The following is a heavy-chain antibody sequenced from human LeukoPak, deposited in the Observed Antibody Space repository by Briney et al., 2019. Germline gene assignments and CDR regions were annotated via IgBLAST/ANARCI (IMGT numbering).Heavy chain of an antibody. J-gene: IGHJ4*02. Sequence: ASVKVSCKASGYTFTSYGISWVRQAPGQGLEWMGGISAYNGNTNYAQKLQGRVTMTTDTSTSTAYMELRSLRSDDTAVYYCARDAVVVPAAIIDYWGQGTLVTVSS. CDR3: ARDAVVVPAAIIDY. CDR1: GYTFTSYG. D-gene: IGHD2-2*02. CDR2: ISAYNGNT. V-gene: IGHV1-18*01.